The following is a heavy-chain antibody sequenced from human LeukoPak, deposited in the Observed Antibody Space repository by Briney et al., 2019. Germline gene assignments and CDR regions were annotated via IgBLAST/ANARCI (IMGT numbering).Heavy chain of an antibody. CDR3: ARDLDYGDPRSDDY. CDR2: ISSSSSYI. D-gene: IGHD4-17*01. J-gene: IGHJ4*02. Sequence: GGSLRLSCAASGFTFSSYSMNWVRQAPGKGLEWVSSISSSSSYIYYADSVKGRFTISRDNAKNSLYLQMNSLRVEDTAVYYCARDLDYGDPRSDDYWGQGTLVTVSS. V-gene: IGHV3-21*01. CDR1: GFTFSSYS.